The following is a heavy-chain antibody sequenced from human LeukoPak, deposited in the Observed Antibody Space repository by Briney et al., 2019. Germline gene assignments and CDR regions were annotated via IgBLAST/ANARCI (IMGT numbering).Heavy chain of an antibody. CDR2: INPNSGGT. Sequence: VSVKVSCKASGYTFTGYYMHWVRQAPGQGLEWMGWINPNSGGTNYAQKFQGRVTMTRDTSISTAYMELSRLRSDDTAAYYCARARDRDDGSQNWGQGTLVTVSS. CDR3: ARARDRDDGSQN. CDR1: GYTFTGYY. D-gene: IGHD3-3*01. J-gene: IGHJ4*02. V-gene: IGHV1-2*02.